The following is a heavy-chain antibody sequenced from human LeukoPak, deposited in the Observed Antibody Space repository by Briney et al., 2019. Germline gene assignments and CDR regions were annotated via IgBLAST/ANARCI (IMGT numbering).Heavy chain of an antibody. V-gene: IGHV1-24*01. D-gene: IGHD6-13*01. Sequence: ASVKVSCKVSGYTLTELSMHWVRQAPGKGLEWMGGFDPEDGETIYAQKFQGRVTMTEDTSTDTAYMELSSLRSEDTAVYYCATGAAAAGAFDYWGQGTLVTVSS. CDR1: GYTLTELS. CDR3: ATGAAAAGAFDY. CDR2: FDPEDGET. J-gene: IGHJ4*02.